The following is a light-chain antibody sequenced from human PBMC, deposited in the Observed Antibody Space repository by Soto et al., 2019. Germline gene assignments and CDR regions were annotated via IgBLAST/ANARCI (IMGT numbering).Light chain of an antibody. Sequence: DIQMTQSPSSLSASVGDRVTITCRASQSIASFLNWLQLKPGKAPKVLIYGASTLQSGVPSRFSGSGSGTDFTRTISTLQPEDSALYFCQQGYSPLLTFGGGTRVEIK. V-gene: IGKV1-39*01. CDR2: GAS. J-gene: IGKJ4*01. CDR1: QSIASF. CDR3: QQGYSPLLT.